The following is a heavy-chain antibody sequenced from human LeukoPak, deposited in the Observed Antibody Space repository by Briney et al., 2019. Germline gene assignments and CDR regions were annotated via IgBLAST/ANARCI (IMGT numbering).Heavy chain of an antibody. CDR3: AKDSGGYYNWFDP. J-gene: IGHJ5*02. CDR2: IHYDGTNK. D-gene: IGHD3-10*01. V-gene: IGHV3-30*02. Sequence: GGSLRLSCAASGFTFSAYGMHWVRQAPGKGLEWVAFIHYDGTNKYYADSAKGRFTISRDNSKSTLYLQMDSLRAEDTAVYYCAKDSGGYYNWFDPWGQGTLVTVSS. CDR1: GFTFSAYG.